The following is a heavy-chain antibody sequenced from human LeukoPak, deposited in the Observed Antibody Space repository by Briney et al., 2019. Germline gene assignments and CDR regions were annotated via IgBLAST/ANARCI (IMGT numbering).Heavy chain of an antibody. CDR2: IYHSGST. D-gene: IGHD2-2*01. CDR3: AGVVERARSTSGFIWFDP. V-gene: IGHV4-30-2*01. J-gene: IGHJ5*02. CDR1: AGSIRSGSYY. Sequence: SETLSLTCTVSAGSIRSGSYYWGWIRQPPGKGLEWIGYIYHSGSTYYNPSLKSRVSISIDRSKNQFSLKLSSVTAADTAVYYCAGVVERARSTSGFIWFDPWGQGTLVTVSS.